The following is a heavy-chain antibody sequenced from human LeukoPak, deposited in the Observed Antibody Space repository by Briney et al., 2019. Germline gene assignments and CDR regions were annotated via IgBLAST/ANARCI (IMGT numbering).Heavy chain of an antibody. CDR1: GFTFSNAW. D-gene: IGHD4-17*01. Sequence: PGGSLRLSCAASGFTFSNAWMNWVRQAPGKGLEWVGRIKSKTDGGTPDYAAPVKGRFTISRDDSQNTLYLQMNSLTIEDTAVYYCTTASDYGNYYYGMDVWGQGTTVTVSS. J-gene: IGHJ6*02. CDR3: TTASDYGNYYYGMDV. CDR2: IKSKTDGGTP. V-gene: IGHV3-15*01.